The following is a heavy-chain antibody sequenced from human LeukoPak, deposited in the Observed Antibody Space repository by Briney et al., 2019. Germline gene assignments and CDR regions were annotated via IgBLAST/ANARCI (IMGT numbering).Heavy chain of an antibody. D-gene: IGHD4-23*01. J-gene: IGHJ4*02. V-gene: IGHV3-66*01. CDR1: GFSFDNRA. CDR3: VGYGGNSF. CDR2: IYASGGT. Sequence: PGGSLRLSCAASGFSFDNRAMSWLRQAPGKGLEWVSNIYASGGTYYADSVKGRVSISRDNAKNTVYLQMNGLKAEDTAVYYCVGYGGNSFWGQGTLVTVSS.